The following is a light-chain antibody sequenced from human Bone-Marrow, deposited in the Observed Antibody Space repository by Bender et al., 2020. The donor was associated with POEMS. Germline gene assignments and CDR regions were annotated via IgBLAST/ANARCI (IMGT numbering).Light chain of an antibody. CDR1: SSDVGGYNY. CDR2: DVS. V-gene: IGLV2-11*01. Sequence: QSALTQPRSVSGSPGQSVTISCTGTSSDVGGYNYVSWYQQHPGKAPKLMIYDVSKRPSGVPDRFSGSKSGTSASLAISELQSEDEALYYCSAWDDSLSGWVFGGGTKVTVL. J-gene: IGLJ3*02. CDR3: SAWDDSLSGWV.